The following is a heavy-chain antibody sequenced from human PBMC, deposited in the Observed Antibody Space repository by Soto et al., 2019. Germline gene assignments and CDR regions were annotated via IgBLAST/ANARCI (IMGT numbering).Heavy chain of an antibody. D-gene: IGHD2-21*01. V-gene: IGHV3-48*01. CDR2: ISSSSSTI. CDR1: GFTYSGYP. CDR3: ASDWYYMDV. J-gene: IGHJ6*03. Sequence: EVQLVESGGGLVQPGGSLRLSCAASGFTYSGYPMNWVRQAPGKGLEWVSYISSSSSTIYYADSVKGRFTISRDNAKNSLYLQMNSLRAEDTALYYCASDWYYMDVWGKGTTVSVSS.